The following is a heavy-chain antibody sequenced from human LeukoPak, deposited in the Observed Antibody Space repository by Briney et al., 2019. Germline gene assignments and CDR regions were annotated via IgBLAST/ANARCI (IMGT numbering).Heavy chain of an antibody. D-gene: IGHD2/OR15-2a*01. CDR3: ARPRDEYDWFDP. V-gene: IGHV4-39*01. CDR2: IYYSGSI. J-gene: IGHJ5*02. Sequence: PSETLTLTCTVSGGSISSSTYHWGRNRPPPGKGLEWVGSIYYSGSIYYNPSLKSRVTISVDTSKNQFSLKLSSVTAADTAVYYCARPRDEYDWFDPWGQGTLVTVSS. CDR1: GGSISSSTYH.